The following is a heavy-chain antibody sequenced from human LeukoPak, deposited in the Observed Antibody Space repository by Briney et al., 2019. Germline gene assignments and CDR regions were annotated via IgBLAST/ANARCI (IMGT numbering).Heavy chain of an antibody. V-gene: IGHV1-2*04. Sequence: GASVKVSCKASGYTFTGYYMHWVRQAPGQGLEWMGWINPNNGGTNYAQKFQGWVTMTRDTSISTAYMELSRLRSDDTAVYYCARGPYYYDSSGFGAFDIWGQGTMVTVSS. J-gene: IGHJ3*02. CDR1: GYTFTGYY. D-gene: IGHD3-22*01. CDR3: ARGPYYYDSSGFGAFDI. CDR2: INPNNGGT.